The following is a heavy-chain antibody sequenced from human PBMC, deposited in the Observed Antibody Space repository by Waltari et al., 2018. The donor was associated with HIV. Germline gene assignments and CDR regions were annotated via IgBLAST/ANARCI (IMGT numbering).Heavy chain of an antibody. CDR1: GGSFTPYY. V-gene: IGHV4-34*02. CDR2: INNSGSI. Sequence: QVELQQGGAGLLKPSEPLSLSCAVSGGSFTPYYWSWIRQPPGKGLEWMGEINNSGSINFKPSLKSRLNISLDASKKQSSLHLTSVTAADTALYYCATRGDYGDLPKYFDLWGRGTLVTVSS. CDR3: ATRGDYGDLPKYFDL. D-gene: IGHD4-17*01. J-gene: IGHJ2*01.